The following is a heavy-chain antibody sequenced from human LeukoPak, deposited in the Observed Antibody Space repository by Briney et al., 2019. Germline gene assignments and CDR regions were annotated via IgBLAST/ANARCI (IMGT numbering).Heavy chain of an antibody. CDR3: AKSRPPLGDCSGGSCFDY. J-gene: IGHJ4*02. CDR1: GFTFSSYA. Sequence: PGGSLRLSCAASGFTFSSYAMSWVRQAPGKGLEWVSAISGSGGSTYYADSVKGRFTISRDNSKNTLYLQMNSLRAEDTAVYYCAKSRPPLGDCSGGSCFDYWGQGTLVTVSS. V-gene: IGHV3-23*01. CDR2: ISGSGGST. D-gene: IGHD2-15*01.